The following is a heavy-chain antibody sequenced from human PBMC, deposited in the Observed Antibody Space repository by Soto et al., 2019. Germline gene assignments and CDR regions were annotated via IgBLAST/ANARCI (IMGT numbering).Heavy chain of an antibody. CDR3: ARGEGRLVGTWFDP. CDR2: INHSGST. J-gene: IGHJ5*02. D-gene: IGHD5-12*01. V-gene: IGHV4-34*01. CDR1: GGSFSRYY. Sequence: SETLSLTCDVYGGSFSRYYWNWIRQPPGKGLEWLGEINHSGSTNYNPSLESRVNISLDTSKTQFSLKLTSVTAADTAVYYCARGEGRLVGTWFDPWGQGTLVTVSP.